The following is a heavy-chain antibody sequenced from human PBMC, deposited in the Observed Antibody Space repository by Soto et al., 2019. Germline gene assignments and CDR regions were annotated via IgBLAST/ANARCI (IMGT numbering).Heavy chain of an antibody. V-gene: IGHV4-4*02. CDR2: IYHSGST. J-gene: IGHJ4*02. Sequence: PSETLSLTCAVSSGSISSSNGWSWVRQLPRKRMERTGEIYHSGSTYYNPSLNSRVSISVDTSKNQLSLKLSSVTAADTAVDYSVRHVDYCSSTSYYPSYFDYWIQGILVTVSA. CDR1: SGSISSSNG. CDR3: VRHVDYCSSTSYYPSYFDY. D-gene: IGHD2-2*01.